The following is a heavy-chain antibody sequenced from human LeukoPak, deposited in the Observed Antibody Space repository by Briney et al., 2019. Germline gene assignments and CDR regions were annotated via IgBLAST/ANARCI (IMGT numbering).Heavy chain of an antibody. CDR1: GFTFSSYG. CDR2: IWYDGSNK. V-gene: IGHV3-33*01. CDR3: ARDGVRYNWNLGYFDY. D-gene: IGHD1-7*01. J-gene: IGHJ4*02. Sequence: GRSLRLSCAASGFTFSSYGMHWVRQAPGKGLEWVAVIWYDGSNKYYADSVKGRFTISRDNSKNTLYLQMNSLRAEDTAVYYCARDGVRYNWNLGYFDYWGQGTLVTVSS.